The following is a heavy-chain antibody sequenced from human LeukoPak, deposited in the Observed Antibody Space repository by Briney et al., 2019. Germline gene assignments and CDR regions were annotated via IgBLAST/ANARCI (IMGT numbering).Heavy chain of an antibody. CDR2: IYYSGST. D-gene: IGHD2-2*01. V-gene: IGHV4-59*01. J-gene: IGHJ6*02. CDR3: ARVSTLHCSSISCPRANDYYYGMDV. Sequence: SETLSLTCTVSGGPISSYYWSWIRQPPGKGLEWIGYIYYSGSTNYNPSLKSRVTISVDTSKNQFSLKLSSVTAADTAVHYCARVSTLHCSSISCPRANDYYYGMDVWGQGTTVTVSS. CDR1: GGPISSYY.